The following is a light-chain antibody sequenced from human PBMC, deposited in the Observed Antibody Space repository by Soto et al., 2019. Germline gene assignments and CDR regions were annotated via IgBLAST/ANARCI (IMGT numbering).Light chain of an antibody. V-gene: IGKV3-20*01. CDR1: QSVSSSY. CDR2: GAS. CDR3: QQYGSSSLT. J-gene: IGKJ4*01. Sequence: EIVLTQSPGTLSLSPGERATLSCRASQSVSSSYLAWYQQKPGQAPRLLIYGASSRATGIPDRFSGSGSGTDFTLTVSRLEPEEFAVEYCQQYGSSSLTFGGGTKVEIK.